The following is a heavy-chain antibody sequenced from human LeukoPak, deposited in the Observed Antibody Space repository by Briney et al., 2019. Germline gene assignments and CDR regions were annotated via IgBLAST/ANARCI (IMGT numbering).Heavy chain of an antibody. D-gene: IGHD3-22*01. V-gene: IGHV1-2*06. CDR2: INPNSGGT. CDR3: ARIVVVMGGGDFDY. Sequence: ASVKVSCKASGYTFTCYYMHWVRQAPGQGLEWMGRINPNSGGTNYAQKFQGRVTMTRDTSISTAYMELSRLRSDDTAVYYYARIVVVMGGGDFDYWGQGTLVTVSS. CDR1: GYTFTCYY. J-gene: IGHJ4*02.